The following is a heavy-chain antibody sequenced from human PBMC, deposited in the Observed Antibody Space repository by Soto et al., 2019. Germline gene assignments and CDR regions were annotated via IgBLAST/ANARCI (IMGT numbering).Heavy chain of an antibody. Sequence: KASETLSLTCAVYGGSFSGYYWSWIRQPPGKGLEWIGEINHSGSTNYNPSLKSRVTISVDTSKNQFSLKLSSVTAADTAVYYCARGSGSYFRYYYGMDVWGQGTTVTVSS. CDR3: ARGSGSYFRYYYGMDV. J-gene: IGHJ6*02. CDR2: INHSGST. CDR1: GGSFSGYY. D-gene: IGHD3-10*01. V-gene: IGHV4-34*01.